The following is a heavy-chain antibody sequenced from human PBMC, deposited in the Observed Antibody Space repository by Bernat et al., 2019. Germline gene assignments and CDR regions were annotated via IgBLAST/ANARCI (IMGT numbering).Heavy chain of an antibody. V-gene: IGHV3-23*01. D-gene: IGHD6-6*01. Sequence: EVQLLESGGGLMQPGGSLRLSCAASGFSFNSYAMSWVRQAPGKGLEWVSVTSGGGASTIYEDSMKGRLTISRDNSKNTLCMQMSSLTGEDTAVYYCAKGAAGYSSSSSRYSDYWGQGTLVTVSS. CDR1: GFSFNSYA. J-gene: IGHJ4*02. CDR3: AKGAAGYSSSSSRYSDY. CDR2: TSGGGAST.